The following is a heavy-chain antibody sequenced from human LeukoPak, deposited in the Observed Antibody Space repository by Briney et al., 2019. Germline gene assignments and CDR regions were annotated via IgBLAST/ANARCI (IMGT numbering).Heavy chain of an antibody. J-gene: IGHJ6*02. Sequence: AASVKVSCKASGYTFTSYYMQWVRQAPGQGLEWMGIINPSGGSTSYAQKFQGRVTMTRDTSTSTVYMELSSLRSEDTAVYYCARGSGSNSDYYYGMDVWGQGTTVTVSS. CDR3: ARGSGSNSDYYYGMDV. CDR1: GYTFTSYY. D-gene: IGHD3-10*01. V-gene: IGHV1-46*01. CDR2: INPSGGST.